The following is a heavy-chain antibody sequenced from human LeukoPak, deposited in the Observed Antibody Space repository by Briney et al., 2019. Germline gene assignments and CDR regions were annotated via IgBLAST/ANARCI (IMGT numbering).Heavy chain of an antibody. V-gene: IGHV4-39*07. J-gene: IGHJ4*02. Sequence: PSETLSLTCTVSGGSISSSSYFWGWIRQPPGKGLEWIGNIYYSGSTYYNPSLKSRVTISVDTSKNQFSLKLSSVTAADTAVYYCARDLTVGFDYWGQGTLVTISS. CDR1: GGSISSSSYF. D-gene: IGHD3-3*01. CDR2: IYYSGST. CDR3: ARDLTVGFDY.